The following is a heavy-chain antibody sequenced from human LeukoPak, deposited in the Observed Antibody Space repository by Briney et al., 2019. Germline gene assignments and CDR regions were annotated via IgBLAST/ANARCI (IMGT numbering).Heavy chain of an antibody. V-gene: IGHV3-7*01. J-gene: IGHJ4*02. CDR1: GFTFSKYW. D-gene: IGHD5-18*01. CDR2: IRQDGSDK. Sequence: PGGSLRLYCAASGFTFSKYWMSWVRQAPGKGLEWVANIRQDGSDKRYVDSMKGRFTISRDNPKNSLYLQMNSLRAEDTAVYYCARGLGITPMAPISDCWGQGILVTVSS. CDR3: ARGLGITPMAPISDC.